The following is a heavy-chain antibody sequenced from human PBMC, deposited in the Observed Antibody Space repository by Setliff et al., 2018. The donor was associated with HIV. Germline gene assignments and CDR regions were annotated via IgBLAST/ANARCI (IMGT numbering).Heavy chain of an antibody. CDR2: INHIGNT. J-gene: IGHJ4*02. Sequence: ASETLSLTCAVYGGSFTTNYWTWIRQPPGKGLEWIGEINHIGNTNYNPSLKSRVTISLDTSKQQFSLKLTSLTAADTAVYYCARLWDTELGDYWGQGTLVTVSS. CDR3: ARLWDTELGDY. CDR1: GGSFTTNY. D-gene: IGHD5-18*01. V-gene: IGHV4-34*01.